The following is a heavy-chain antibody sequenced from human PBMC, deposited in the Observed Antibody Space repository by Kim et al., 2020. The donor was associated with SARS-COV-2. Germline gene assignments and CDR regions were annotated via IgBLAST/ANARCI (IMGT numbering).Heavy chain of an antibody. D-gene: IGHD6-19*01. V-gene: IGHV4-59*01. J-gene: IGHJ4*02. Sequence: NPSLNSRVTISGDTSKTRFSLKLTSGTAADTAVYYCARARIAVAGHYFDYWGQGTLGTVSS. CDR3: ARARIAVAGHYFDY.